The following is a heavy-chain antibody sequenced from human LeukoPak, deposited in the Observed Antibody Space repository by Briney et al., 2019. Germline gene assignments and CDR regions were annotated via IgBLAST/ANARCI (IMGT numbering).Heavy chain of an antibody. CDR1: GFTFSSYA. CDR3: ARAMTYYSGSWSMHY. CDR2: ISYDGSNK. J-gene: IGHJ4*02. V-gene: IGHV3-30*04. Sequence: GGSLRLSCAASGFTFSSYAMHWVRQAPGKGLEWVAVISYDGSNKYYANSVKGRFTISRDNSKNTLYLQMNSLRAEDTAVYYCARAMTYYSGSWSMHYWGQGTLVTVSS. D-gene: IGHD6-13*01.